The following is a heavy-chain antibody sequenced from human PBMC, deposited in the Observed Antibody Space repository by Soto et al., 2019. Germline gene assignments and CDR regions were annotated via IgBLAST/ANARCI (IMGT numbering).Heavy chain of an antibody. CDR2: ISTYNGNT. CDR1: GYTFTSYG. J-gene: IGHJ4*02. Sequence: GASVKVSCKASGYTFTSYGISWVRQAPGQGLECMGWISTYNGNTNYAQKLRGRVTMTTDTPTSTAYMELRSLRSDDTAVYYCARDSRYTAPDYWGQGTLVTVSS. V-gene: IGHV1-18*01. D-gene: IGHD5-18*01. CDR3: ARDSRYTAPDY.